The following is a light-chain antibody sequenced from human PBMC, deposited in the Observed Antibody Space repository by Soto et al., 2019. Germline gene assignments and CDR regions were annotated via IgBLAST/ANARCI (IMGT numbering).Light chain of an antibody. J-gene: IGKJ1*01. CDR2: GAS. Sequence: EIVFTQSPGTVSLSPGERATLSCRASQSVSSSYLAYLAWYQQKPGQAPRLLIYGASSRANGIPDRFSGSGSGTDFTLTISRLEPEDFAVYYFQQYGISRTFGQGTKVEIK. CDR1: QSVSSSY. V-gene: IGKV3-20*01. CDR3: QQYGISRT.